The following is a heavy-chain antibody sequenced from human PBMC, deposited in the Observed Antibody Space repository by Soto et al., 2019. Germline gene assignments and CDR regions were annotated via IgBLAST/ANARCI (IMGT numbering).Heavy chain of an antibody. CDR1: VYTFTSYA. D-gene: IGHD2-15*01. CDR3: ARQCRGVTCHWFVP. V-gene: IGHV1-3*01. Sequence: SVKVSCKTSVYTFTSYAMHWVRQAPGQRLGWMGWINAGNGNTKYSQKFQGRVTITRDTSASTAYMELSSLRSEDTAVYYCARQCRGVTCHWFVPWGQGTLVTVSS. J-gene: IGHJ5*02. CDR2: INAGNGNT.